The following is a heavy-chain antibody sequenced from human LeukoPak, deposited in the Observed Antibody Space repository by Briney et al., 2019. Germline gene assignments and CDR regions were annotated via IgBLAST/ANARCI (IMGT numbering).Heavy chain of an antibody. CDR1: GITFSSYG. J-gene: IGHJ4*02. CDR2: ISYDGSNK. Sequence: TWRSLRLSCAASGITFSSYGMHGVGQAPGKGLEWVAVISYDGSNKYYADSVKGRFTISRDNSKNTLYLQMNSLRADDTAVYYCAKGGGSGYGYVDYWGQGTLVSVSS. V-gene: IGHV3-30*18. D-gene: IGHD4-17*01. CDR3: AKGGGSGYGYVDY.